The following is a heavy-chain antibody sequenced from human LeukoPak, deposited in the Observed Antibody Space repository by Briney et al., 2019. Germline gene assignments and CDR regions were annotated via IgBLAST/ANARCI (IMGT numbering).Heavy chain of an antibody. CDR1: GGTFSSYA. J-gene: IGHJ4*02. CDR2: IIPIFGTA. D-gene: IGHD4-17*01. Sequence: ASVKVSCKASGGTFSSYAISWVRQAPGQGLERMGGIIPIFGTANYAQKFQGRVTITADESTSTAYMELSSLRSEDTAVYYRARGTVPTDFDYWGQGTLVTVSS. CDR3: ARGTVPTDFDY. V-gene: IGHV1-69*13.